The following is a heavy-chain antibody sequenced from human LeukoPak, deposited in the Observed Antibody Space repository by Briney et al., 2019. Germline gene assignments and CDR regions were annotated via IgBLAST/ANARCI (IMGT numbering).Heavy chain of an antibody. CDR2: IYYSGST. V-gene: IGHV4-30-4*08. CDR1: GGSISSSDYY. CDR3: ARDSDFWSGYYYFDY. J-gene: IGHJ4*02. D-gene: IGHD3-3*01. Sequence: SETLSLTCTVSGGSISSSDYYWGWIRQPPGRGLEWIGYIYYSGSTYYNPSLKSRATISVDTSKSQFSLKLSSVTAADTAVYYCARDSDFWSGYYYFDYWGQGTLVTVSS.